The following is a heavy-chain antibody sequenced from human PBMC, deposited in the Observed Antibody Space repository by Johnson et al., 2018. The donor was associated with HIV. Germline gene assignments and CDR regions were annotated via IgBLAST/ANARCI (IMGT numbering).Heavy chain of an antibody. J-gene: IGHJ3*02. Sequence: QEQLVESGGGVVQPGRSLRLSCAASGFTFSSYAMHWVRQAPGKGLEWVAVISYDGSTYYADSVKGRFTISSDNTKNTLNIQMNSLRVEDTAVYYCARGLVGSTTALDIWGQGTMVTVSS. CDR3: ARGLVGSTTALDI. CDR2: ISYDGST. D-gene: IGHD1-26*01. CDR1: GFTFSSYA. V-gene: IGHV3-30*14.